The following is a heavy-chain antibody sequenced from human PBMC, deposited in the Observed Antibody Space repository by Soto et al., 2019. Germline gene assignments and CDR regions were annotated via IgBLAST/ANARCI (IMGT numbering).Heavy chain of an antibody. J-gene: IGHJ5*02. V-gene: IGHV1-18*01. CDR3: ARDQSDNWFDP. Sequence: QVQLVQSGSEVKKPGASVKVSCKASGYTFMYYGISWVRQAPGQGLEWMGWISPYNGDTNYAQRLQDRVTMTTDTSTSTAYMELRSLRSDDTAVYYCARDQSDNWFDPWSQGTLVTVSS. CDR2: ISPYNGDT. CDR1: GYTFMYYG.